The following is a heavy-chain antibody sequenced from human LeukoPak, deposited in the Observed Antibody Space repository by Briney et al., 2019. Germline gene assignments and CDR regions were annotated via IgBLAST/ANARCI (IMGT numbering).Heavy chain of an antibody. CDR3: ARVPLVGAWYYFDS. Sequence: GASVKVSCKASGYTFTGSYIHWVRQAPGQGLEWMGWIIPNSGGTNYAQKFQGRVTMTRDTSISTVYMELSRLTSDDTAVFYCARVPLVGAWYYFDSWGQGTLVTVSS. CDR1: GYTFTGSY. D-gene: IGHD1-26*01. V-gene: IGHV1-2*02. J-gene: IGHJ4*02. CDR2: IIPNSGGT.